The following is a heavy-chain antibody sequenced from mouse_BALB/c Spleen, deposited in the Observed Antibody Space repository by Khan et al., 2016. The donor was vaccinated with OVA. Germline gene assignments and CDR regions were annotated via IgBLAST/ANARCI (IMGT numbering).Heavy chain of an antibody. Sequence: EVHLVESGGGLVQPGGSLKLSCAASGFTFSSYGMSWVRQTPDKRLELVATINTNGGSTYYPDSVKGRFTITRDNAKNTLYLQMSSLKSEDTAMYYCARRARTINWGQGTTVTVSS. J-gene: IGHJ2*01. CDR1: GFTFSSYG. CDR3: ARRARTIN. D-gene: IGHD3-3*01. CDR2: INTNGGST. V-gene: IGHV5-6-3*01.